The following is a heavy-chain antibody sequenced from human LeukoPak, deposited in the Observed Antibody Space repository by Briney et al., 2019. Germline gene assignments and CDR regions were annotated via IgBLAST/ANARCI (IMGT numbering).Heavy chain of an antibody. D-gene: IGHD3-22*01. Sequence: SETLSLTCTVSDDSISDYYRGWIRQPPGKGLEWIGYFHNSGTSTYNPSLKSRVTISADTSKNQFSLKLSSVTAADTAVYYCARPYYYDSSGPLSYWGQGTLVTVSS. V-gene: IGHV4-59*01. CDR1: DDSISDYY. CDR3: ARPYYYDSSGPLSY. J-gene: IGHJ4*02. CDR2: FHNSGTS.